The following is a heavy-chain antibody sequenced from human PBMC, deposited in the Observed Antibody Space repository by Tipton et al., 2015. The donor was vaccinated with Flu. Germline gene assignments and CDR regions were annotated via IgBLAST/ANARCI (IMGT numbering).Heavy chain of an antibody. CDR1: GFLFSSYE. V-gene: IGHV3-48*03. J-gene: IGHJ5*02. Sequence: SLRLSCAASGFLFSSYEMNWVRQAPGKGLEWLSYISSGGSTISYADSVKGRFTISRDNSKNTLYLQMNSLRAEDTAVYYCARDQDYISWFDPWGQGTLVTVSS. CDR3: ARDQDYISWFDP. CDR2: ISSGGSTI. D-gene: IGHD4-11*01.